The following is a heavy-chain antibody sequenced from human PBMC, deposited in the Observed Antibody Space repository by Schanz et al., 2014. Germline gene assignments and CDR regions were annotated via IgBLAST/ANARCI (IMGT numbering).Heavy chain of an antibody. J-gene: IGHJ6*02. CDR3: ARHSGYYYYYGMDV. CDR1: GGSISSSSYY. CDR2: IYYSGST. Sequence: QLQLQESGPGLVKPSETLSLTCTVSGGSISSSSYYWGWIRQPPGKGLEWIGSIYYSGSTYYNPSLKCRVTIPVETPKTQFSLKLSSVTAADTAVYYCARHSGYYYYYGMDVWGQGTTVTVSS. V-gene: IGHV4-39*01.